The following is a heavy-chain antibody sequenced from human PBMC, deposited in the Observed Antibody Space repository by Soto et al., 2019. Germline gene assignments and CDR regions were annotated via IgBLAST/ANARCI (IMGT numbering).Heavy chain of an antibody. CDR1: GFTFSSYG. D-gene: IGHD6-6*01. CDR3: ASEYSSSSGHFDY. J-gene: IGHJ4*02. CDR2: ISYDGSNK. Sequence: QVQLVESGGGVVQPGRSLRLSCAASGFTFSSYGMHWVRQAPGKGLEWVAVISYDGSNKYYADSVKGRFTISRDNSKNTLYLQLNSLRAEDTAVYYCASEYSSSSGHFDYWGQGTLVTFSS. V-gene: IGHV3-30*03.